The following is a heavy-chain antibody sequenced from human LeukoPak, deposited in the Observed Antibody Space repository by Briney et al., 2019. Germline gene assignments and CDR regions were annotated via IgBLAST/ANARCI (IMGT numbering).Heavy chain of an antibody. D-gene: IGHD3-10*01. CDR1: GGSISSYY. J-gene: IGHJ4*02. V-gene: IGHV4-59*01. Sequence: PSETLSLTCTVSGGSISSYYWSWIRQPPGKGLEWIGYIYYSGSTNYNPSLKSRVTISVDTSKNQFSLKLSSVTAADTAVYYCARRYYGSGNYFGFDYWGQGTLVTVSS. CDR3: ARRYYGSGNYFGFDY. CDR2: IYYSGST.